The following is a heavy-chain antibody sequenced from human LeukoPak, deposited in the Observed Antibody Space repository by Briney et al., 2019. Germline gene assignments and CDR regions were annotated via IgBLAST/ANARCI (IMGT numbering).Heavy chain of an antibody. V-gene: IGHV1-2*04. CDR3: ARDYLIPRGYYDSSGYYSHYYGMDV. CDR2: INPNSGGT. D-gene: IGHD3-22*01. J-gene: IGHJ6*02. Sequence: ASVKVSCKASGYTFTGYYMHWVRQAPGQGLEWMGWINPNSGGTNYAQKFQGWVTMTRDTSISTAYMELSRLRSDDTAVYCCARDYLIPRGYYDSSGYYSHYYGMDVWGQGTTVTVSS. CDR1: GYTFTGYY.